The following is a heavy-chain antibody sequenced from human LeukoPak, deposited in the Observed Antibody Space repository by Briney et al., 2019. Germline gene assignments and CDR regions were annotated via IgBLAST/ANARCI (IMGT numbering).Heavy chain of an antibody. J-gene: IGHJ4*02. CDR2: LSFDGNSQ. D-gene: IGHD3/OR15-3a*01. CDR1: GFTFSSYG. V-gene: IGHV3-30*18. CDR3: AKDMILGDY. Sequence: GGSLRLSCVASGFTFSSYGMHWVRQAPGKGLEWVTFLSFDGNSQYYAHSVKGRFTVSRDDSKSTLYLQMNSLRAEDTALYYCAKDMILGDYWGQGTLVTVSS.